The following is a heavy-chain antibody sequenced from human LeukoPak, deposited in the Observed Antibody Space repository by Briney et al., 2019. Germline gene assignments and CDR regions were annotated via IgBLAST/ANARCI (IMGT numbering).Heavy chain of an antibody. V-gene: IGHV3-21*01. CDR1: GFTFSSYS. CDR2: ISSSSSYI. CDR3: ARRAYYYDSSGYYADY. J-gene: IGHJ4*02. Sequence: GGSLRLSCAASGFTFSSYSMNWVRQAPGKGLEWVSSISSSSSYIYYADSVKGRFIISRDNAKNSLYLQMNSLRAEDTAVYYCARRAYYYDSSGYYADYWGQGTLVTVSS. D-gene: IGHD3-22*01.